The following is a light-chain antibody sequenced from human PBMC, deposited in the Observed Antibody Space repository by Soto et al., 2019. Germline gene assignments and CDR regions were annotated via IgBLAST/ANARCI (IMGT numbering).Light chain of an antibody. V-gene: IGLV1-47*01. Sequence: QSVLTQPPSASGTPGQRVTISCSGSTSSIGSNYVYWYQQLPGTAPKLLIYSNNQRPSGVPDRFSGSKSGTSASLAISGLRSEDEADYHCAAWDDSLSGLVFGGGTKLTV. CDR3: AAWDDSLSGLV. J-gene: IGLJ2*01. CDR2: SNN. CDR1: TSSIGSNY.